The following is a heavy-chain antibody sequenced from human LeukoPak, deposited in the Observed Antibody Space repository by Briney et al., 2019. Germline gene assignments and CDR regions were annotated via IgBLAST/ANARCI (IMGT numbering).Heavy chain of an antibody. D-gene: IGHD2-2*01. J-gene: IGHJ6*03. Sequence: ASVKVSCKASGYTFTGYYMHWVRQAPGQGLEWMGWINPNSGGTNYAQKFQGWVTMTRDTSISTAYMELSSLRSEDTAVYYCARVQVVPAARYYYYMDVWGKGTTVTVSS. CDR1: GYTFTGYY. CDR3: ARVQVVPAARYYYYMDV. V-gene: IGHV1-2*04. CDR2: INPNSGGT.